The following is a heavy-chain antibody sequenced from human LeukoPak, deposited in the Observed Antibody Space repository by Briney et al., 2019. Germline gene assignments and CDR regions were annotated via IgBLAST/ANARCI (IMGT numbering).Heavy chain of an antibody. D-gene: IGHD2-2*01. CDR1: GYSFTSYW. V-gene: IGHV5-51*01. CDR2: IYPGDSET. J-gene: IGHJ4*02. Sequence: GESLKISCKGSGYSFTSYWIGWVRQMPGKGLEWVGIIYPGDSETRYRPSLQGQVTISADKSITTAYLQWSSLKASDTAMYYCATTLSSHCSGSSCPFDFWGQGTLVTVSS. CDR3: ATTLSSHCSGSSCPFDF.